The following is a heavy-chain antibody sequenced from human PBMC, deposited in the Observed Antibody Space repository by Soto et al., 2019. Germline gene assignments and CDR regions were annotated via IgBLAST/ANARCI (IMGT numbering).Heavy chain of an antibody. V-gene: IGHV1-18*01. Sequence: ASVKVSCKTSGYTFSSYGISWVRQAPGQGLEWMGWISAYNGNKDYGQKLQGRVTMTTDTSTSTAYMELRSLRSDDSAVYYCARAPRFGQLFPDYWGQGTLVTVSS. CDR3: ARAPRFGQLFPDY. CDR2: ISAYNGNK. D-gene: IGHD3-10*01. CDR1: GYTFSSYG. J-gene: IGHJ4*02.